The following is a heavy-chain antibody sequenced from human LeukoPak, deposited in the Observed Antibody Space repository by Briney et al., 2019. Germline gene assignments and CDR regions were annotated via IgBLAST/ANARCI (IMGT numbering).Heavy chain of an antibody. CDR3: AKDEQVLRYFDWLLVKY. CDR2: ISYDGSNK. Sequence: PGGSLRLSCAASGFTFSSYGMHWVRQAPGKGLEWVAVISYDGSNKYSPDSVKRRFTISRDNSKNTLYLQMNSLRAEDTAVYYCAKDEQVLRYFDWLLVKYWGQGTLVTVSS. V-gene: IGHV3-30*18. J-gene: IGHJ4*02. D-gene: IGHD3-9*01. CDR1: GFTFSSYG.